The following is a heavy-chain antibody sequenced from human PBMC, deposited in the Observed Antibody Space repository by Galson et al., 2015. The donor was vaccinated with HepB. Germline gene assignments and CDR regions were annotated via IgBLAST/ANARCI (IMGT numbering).Heavy chain of an antibody. CDR2: INPSGGST. D-gene: IGHD2-2*02. V-gene: IGHV1-46*01. J-gene: IGHJ4*02. CDR3: ARSLHCSSTSCYNYFDY. CDR1: GYTFTSYY. Sequence: SVKVSCKASGYTFTSYYMHWVRQAPGQGLEWMGIINPSGGSTSYAQKFQGRVTMTRDTSTSTVYMELSSLRSEDTAVYYCARSLHCSSTSCYNYFDYWGQGTLVTVSS.